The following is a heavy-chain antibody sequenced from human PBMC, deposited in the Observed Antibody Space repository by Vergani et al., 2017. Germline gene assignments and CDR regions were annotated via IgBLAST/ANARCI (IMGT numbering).Heavy chain of an antibody. CDR2: IRSKAYGGTT. CDR1: GFTFGDYA. Sequence: EVQLVESGGGLVQPGRSLRLSCTDSGFTFGDYAMSWVRQAPGKGLEWVGFIRSKAYGGTTEYAASVKGRFTISRDDSKSIAYLQMNSLKTEDTAVYYCTRGGRFYGDVAFDIWGQGTMVTVSS. J-gene: IGHJ3*02. V-gene: IGHV3-49*04. CDR3: TRGGRFYGDVAFDI. D-gene: IGHD4-17*01.